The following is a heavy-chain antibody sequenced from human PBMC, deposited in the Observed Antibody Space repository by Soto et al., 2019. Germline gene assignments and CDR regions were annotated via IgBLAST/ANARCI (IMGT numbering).Heavy chain of an antibody. CDR2: INPNSGGT. J-gene: IGHJ6*02. CDR3: ARDSTWRSYGMDV. Sequence: GASVKVSCKASGYTFTGYCMHWVRQAPGQGLEWMGWINPNSGGTNYAQKFQGWVTMTRDTSISTAYMELSRLRSDDTAVYYCARDSTWRSYGMDVWGQGTTVTVSS. V-gene: IGHV1-2*04. CDR1: GYTFTGYC.